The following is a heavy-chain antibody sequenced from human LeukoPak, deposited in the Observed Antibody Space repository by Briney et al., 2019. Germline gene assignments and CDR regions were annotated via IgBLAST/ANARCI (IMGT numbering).Heavy chain of an antibody. D-gene: IGHD4-17*01. CDR2: ISYDGSNK. Sequence: GRSLRLSCAASGFTFSSYAMHWVRQAPGKGLEWVAVISYDGSNKYYADSVKGRFTISRDNSKNTLYLQMNSLRAEDTAVYYCARAADYGEFFDYWGQGTLVTVSS. J-gene: IGHJ4*02. CDR3: ARAADYGEFFDY. CDR1: GFTFSSYA. V-gene: IGHV3-30*04.